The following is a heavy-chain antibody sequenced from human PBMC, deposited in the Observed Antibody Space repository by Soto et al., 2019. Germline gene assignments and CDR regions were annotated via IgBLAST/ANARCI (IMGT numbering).Heavy chain of an antibody. V-gene: IGHV3-21*06. CDR1: GFTFSAYN. D-gene: IGHD4-17*01. CDR3: ASHYGDNGWFDP. J-gene: IGHJ5*02. CDR2: ITSSSSSI. Sequence: GALGLSCAASGFTFSAYNMNWVRQPPGKGLEWVSSITSSSSSIYYADSLKGRFTISRDNAKNSLYLQMNSLRAEDTAVYYCASHYGDNGWFDPWGQGTLVTVSS.